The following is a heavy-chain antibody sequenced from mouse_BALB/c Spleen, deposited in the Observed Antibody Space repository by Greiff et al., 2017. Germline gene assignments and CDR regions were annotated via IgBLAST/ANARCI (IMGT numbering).Heavy chain of an antibody. CDR3: ARDGTYFDY. D-gene: IGHD2-1*01. Sequence: VQLQQSGAELVRPGALVKLSCKASGFNIKDYYMHWVKQRPEQGLEWIGWIDPENGNTIYDPKFQGKASITADTSSNTDYLQLSSLTSEDTAVYYCARDGTYFDYWGQGTTLTVSS. J-gene: IGHJ2*01. CDR1: GFNIKDYY. CDR2: IDPENGNT. V-gene: IGHV14-1*02.